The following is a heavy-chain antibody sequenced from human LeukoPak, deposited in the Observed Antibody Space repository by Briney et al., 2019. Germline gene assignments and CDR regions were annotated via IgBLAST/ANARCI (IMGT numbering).Heavy chain of an antibody. CDR3: AKLDGVGATNFDY. V-gene: IGHV3-64*04. CDR1: GFTFSSYA. D-gene: IGHD1-26*01. CDR2: ISSSGGST. Sequence: GGSLRLSCAASGFTFSSYAMHWVRQAPGKGLEYVSAISSSGGSTYYADSVKGRFTISRDNSKNTLYLQMNSLRAEDTAVYYCAKLDGVGATNFDYWGQGTLVTVSS. J-gene: IGHJ4*02.